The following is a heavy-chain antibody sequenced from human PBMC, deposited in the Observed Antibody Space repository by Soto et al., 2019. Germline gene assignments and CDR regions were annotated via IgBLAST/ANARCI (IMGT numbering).Heavy chain of an antibody. V-gene: IGHV2-5*02. CDR2: IYWDAAK. CDR1: GFSLSTSGVG. CDR3: AHNLVAGTSWFDP. D-gene: IGHD1-7*01. J-gene: IGHJ5*02. Sequence: QITLKESGPPLVKPTQTLTLTCTFSGFSLSTSGVGVVWIRQPPGKALEWLGIIYWDAAKRYRPSLKSRLTITNDPSKNQVVLTMTNMDPVHTGTYYCAHNLVAGTSWFDPWGQGTLVTVSS.